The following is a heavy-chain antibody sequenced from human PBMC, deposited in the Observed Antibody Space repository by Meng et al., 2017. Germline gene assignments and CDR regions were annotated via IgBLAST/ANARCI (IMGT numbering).Heavy chain of an antibody. CDR3: ARDIARSGKYYFDY. V-gene: IGHV3-30*01. CDR1: GFTFSSYA. Sequence: VQLGESGGSVVQPGRSLGLSCVASGFTFSSYAMHWVRQAPGKGLEWVAVISYDGSNKYYADSVKGRFTISRDNSKNTLYLQMNSLRAEDTAVYYCARDIARSGKYYFDYWGQGTLVTVSS. D-gene: IGHD6-25*01. CDR2: ISYDGSNK. J-gene: IGHJ4*02.